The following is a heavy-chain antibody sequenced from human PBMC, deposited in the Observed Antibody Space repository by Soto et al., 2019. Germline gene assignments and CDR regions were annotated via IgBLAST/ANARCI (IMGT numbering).Heavy chain of an antibody. V-gene: IGHV1-69*02. Sequence: QVQLVQSGAEVKKPGSSVKVSCKTSGDPFNSYTISWVRQAPGRGLEWMGRIIPVFGMSNYAERFQGRVTITADEATSTAFMELSSLTSDDTAIYCCAKESGYYHGSGSYYYFDHWGQGTPVNVSS. J-gene: IGHJ4*02. D-gene: IGHD3-10*01. CDR1: GDPFNSYT. CDR2: IIPVFGMS. CDR3: AKESGYYHGSGSYYYFDH.